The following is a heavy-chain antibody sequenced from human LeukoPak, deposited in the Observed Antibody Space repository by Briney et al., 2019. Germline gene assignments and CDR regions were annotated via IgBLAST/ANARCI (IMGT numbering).Heavy chain of an antibody. CDR2: IYYSGST. Sequence: SETLSLTCTVSGGSISSYYWSWIRQPPGKGLEWIGYIYYSGSTNYNPSLKSRVTISVDTSKNQFSLKLSSVTAADTAVYYCARGRYIWDSSSWFSDFDYWGQGTLVTVSS. D-gene: IGHD6-13*01. CDR1: GGSISSYY. V-gene: IGHV4-59*01. J-gene: IGHJ4*02. CDR3: ARGRYIWDSSSWFSDFDY.